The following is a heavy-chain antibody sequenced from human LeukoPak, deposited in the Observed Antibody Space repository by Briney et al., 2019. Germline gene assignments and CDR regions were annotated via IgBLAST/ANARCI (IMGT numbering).Heavy chain of an antibody. CDR3: ARASDYDFWSGYVFGY. V-gene: IGHV4-4*07. J-gene: IGHJ4*02. Sequence: PSETLSLTCTVSGGSISSYYWSWIRQPAGKGLEWIGRIYTSGSTNYNPSLKSRVTMLVDTSKNQFSLKLSSVTAADTAVYYCARASDYDFWSGYVFGYWGQGTLVTVSS. D-gene: IGHD3-3*01. CDR2: IYTSGST. CDR1: GGSISSYY.